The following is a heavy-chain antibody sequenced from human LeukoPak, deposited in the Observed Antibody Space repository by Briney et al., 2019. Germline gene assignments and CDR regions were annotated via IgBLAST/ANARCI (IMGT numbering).Heavy chain of an antibody. V-gene: IGHV3-74*01. CDR2: ISSDGANA. J-gene: IGHJ5*02. CDR1: GFTFSTYW. CDR3: ASQSFAKFDP. Sequence: PGGSLRLSCAASGFTFSTYWMHWVRQVPGKGLVWVSRISSDGANANYADSVKGRFTISRDNAKNTLYLQMNSLRAEDTAVYYCASQSFAKFDPWGQGTLVIVSS. D-gene: IGHD3-16*01.